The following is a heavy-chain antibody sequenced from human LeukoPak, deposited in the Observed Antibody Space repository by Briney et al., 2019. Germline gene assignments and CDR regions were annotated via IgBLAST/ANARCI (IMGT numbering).Heavy chain of an antibody. CDR2: IRSKAYGGTT. V-gene: IGHV3-49*03. J-gene: IGHJ5*02. CDR3: TRGGHPDEYSSGWYYFGDWFDP. D-gene: IGHD6-19*01. Sequence: PGGSLRLSCTASGFTFGDYATSWFRQAPGKGLEWVGFIRSKAYGGTTEYAASVKGRFTISRDDSKSIAYLQMNSLKTEDTAVYYCTRGGHPDEYSSGWYYFGDWFDPWGQGTLVTVSS. CDR1: GFTFGDYA.